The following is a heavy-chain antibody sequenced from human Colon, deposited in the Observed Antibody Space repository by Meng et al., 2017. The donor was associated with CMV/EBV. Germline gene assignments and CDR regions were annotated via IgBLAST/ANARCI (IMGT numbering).Heavy chain of an antibody. J-gene: IGHJ6*02. CDR3: ARDWAITPPPTPMDV. CDR2: ISPYSAQT. D-gene: IGHD2-21*01. V-gene: IGHV1-18*01. Sequence: ASVKVSCKASGYTFSTFGISWVRQAPGQGPEWMGWISPYSAQTKSAQKFQGRVTLTTDTSTSTAYMDLRSLRSEDTAVYYCARDWAITPPPTPMDVWGQGTTVTVSS. CDR1: GYTFSTFG.